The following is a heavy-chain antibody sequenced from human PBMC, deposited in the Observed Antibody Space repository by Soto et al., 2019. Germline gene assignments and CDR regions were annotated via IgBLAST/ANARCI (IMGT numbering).Heavy chain of an antibody. CDR1: GGSISSYY. V-gene: IGHV4-59*01. Sequence: SETLSLTCTVSGGSISSYYWSWIRQPPGKGLEWIGYIYYSGSTNYNPSLKSRVTISVDTSKNQFSLKLSSVTAADTAVYYCARVRYGDCFYFDYWGQGTLVTVSS. CDR3: ARVRYGDCFYFDY. J-gene: IGHJ4*02. CDR2: IYYSGST. D-gene: IGHD4-17*01.